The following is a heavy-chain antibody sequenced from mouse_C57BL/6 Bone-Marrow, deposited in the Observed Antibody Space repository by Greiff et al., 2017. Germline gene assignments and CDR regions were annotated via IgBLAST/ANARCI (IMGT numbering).Heavy chain of an antibody. CDR2: IWSGGST. V-gene: IGHV2-2*01. CDR3: ARGLLRWALDY. CDR1: GFSLPSYG. Sequence: QVQLKESGPGLVQPSQSLSITCTVSGFSLPSYGVHWVRQSPGKGLEWLGVIWSGGSTDYNAAFISRLSISKNNPKSQVFFKMNSLQADDTAIYYCARGLLRWALDYWGQGTTLTVSS. D-gene: IGHD1-1*01. J-gene: IGHJ2*01.